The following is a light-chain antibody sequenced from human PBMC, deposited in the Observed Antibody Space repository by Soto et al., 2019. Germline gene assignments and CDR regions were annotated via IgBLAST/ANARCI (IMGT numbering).Light chain of an antibody. V-gene: IGLV4-60*03. J-gene: IGLJ2*01. Sequence: QSVLTQSSSASVSPGSSVKLTCTLSSEHSSYNIAWHQQRPGKAPRYLMKLEGSGGYNKGSGVPDRFSGSSSGADRYLTISNLQPEDEADYYCETWNSNTRVFGGGTKLTVL. CDR3: ETWNSNTRV. CDR2: LEGSGGY. CDR1: SEHSSYN.